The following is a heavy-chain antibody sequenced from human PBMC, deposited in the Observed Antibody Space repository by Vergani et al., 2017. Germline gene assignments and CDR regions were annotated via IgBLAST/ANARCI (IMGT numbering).Heavy chain of an antibody. CDR3: ARDRGFVKGSFGY. J-gene: IGHJ4*02. CDR2: INPSGGST. Sequence: QVQLVQSGAEVKKPGASVKFSCKASGYTFTSYYMHWVRQAPGQGLEWMGIINPSGGSTSYAQKFQDRVTMTRDTSTSTVYMELSSLRSEDTAVYYCARDRGFVKGSFGYWGQGTLVTVSS. CDR1: GYTFTSYY. V-gene: IGHV1-46*01. D-gene: IGHD3-10*01.